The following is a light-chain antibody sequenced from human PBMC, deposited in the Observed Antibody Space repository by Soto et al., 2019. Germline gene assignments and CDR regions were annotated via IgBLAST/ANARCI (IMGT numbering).Light chain of an antibody. Sequence: QSALAQPASVSGSPGQLIAISCTGISSDVGAYNYVSWYQQHPGKAPKLIIFDVSNRPSGVSNRFSGSKSGDTASLTISGLQAEDEGDSFCKSYTTGSTYVFGTGTKLTVL. CDR3: KSYTTGSTYV. CDR1: SSDVGAYNY. CDR2: DVS. V-gene: IGLV2-14*01. J-gene: IGLJ1*01.